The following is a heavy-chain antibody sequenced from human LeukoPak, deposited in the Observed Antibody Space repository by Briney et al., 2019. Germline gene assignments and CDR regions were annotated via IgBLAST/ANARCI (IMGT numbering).Heavy chain of an antibody. CDR2: ISGSGGST. Sequence: GGSLRLSCAASGFTFSSYGMHWVRQAPGKGLEWVSAISGSGGSTYYADSVKGRFTISRDNSKNTLYLQMHSLRAEDTAVYYCAELGGYDFWSGYPYNYWGQGTLVTVSS. D-gene: IGHD3-3*01. V-gene: IGHV3-23*01. J-gene: IGHJ4*02. CDR3: AELGGYDFWSGYPYNY. CDR1: GFTFSSYG.